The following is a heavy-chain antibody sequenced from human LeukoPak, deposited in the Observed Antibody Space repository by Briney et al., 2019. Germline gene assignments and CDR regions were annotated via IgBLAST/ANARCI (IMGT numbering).Heavy chain of an antibody. Sequence: PSETLSLTCTVSGGSISSSSYYWGWIRQPPGKGLEWIGSIYYSGSTYYNPSLKSRVTISVDTSKNQFSLKLSSVTAADTAVYCCARRVAARHFDYWGQGTLVTVSS. J-gene: IGHJ4*02. CDR3: ARRVAARHFDY. V-gene: IGHV4-39*01. D-gene: IGHD6-6*01. CDR1: GGSISSSSYY. CDR2: IYYSGST.